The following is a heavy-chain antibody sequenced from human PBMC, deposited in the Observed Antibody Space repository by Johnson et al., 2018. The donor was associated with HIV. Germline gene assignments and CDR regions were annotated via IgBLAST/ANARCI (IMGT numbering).Heavy chain of an antibody. CDR1: GFTFDDCG. CDR3: ARWIRYCGGDCYDVFDI. Sequence: VQLVESGGGVVRPGGSLRLSCAASGFTFDDCGMSWVRQGPGKGLEWVSGINWNGGSTGYADSVKGRFTISRDNAQNSLYLQMNSLRAEDTALYYCARWIRYCGGDCYDVFDIWGQGTKVTVSS. CDR2: INWNGGST. D-gene: IGHD2-21*02. V-gene: IGHV3-20*04. J-gene: IGHJ3*02.